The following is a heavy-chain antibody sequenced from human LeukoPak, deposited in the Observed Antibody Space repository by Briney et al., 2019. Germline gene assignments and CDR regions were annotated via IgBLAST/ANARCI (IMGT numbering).Heavy chain of an antibody. CDR1: GDSISSGAYY. V-gene: IGHV4-31*03. Sequence: SETLSLTCTISGDSISSGAYYWSWVRQLPEKGLDWIGYIGYTGDTYYNPSLRSRTTISKDTSKTQFSLRLDSLTAADTAVYYCARVAAATTNPRFDFWGQGTLVTVSS. CDR2: IGYTGDT. J-gene: IGHJ4*02. CDR3: ARVAAATTNPRFDF. D-gene: IGHD1-1*01.